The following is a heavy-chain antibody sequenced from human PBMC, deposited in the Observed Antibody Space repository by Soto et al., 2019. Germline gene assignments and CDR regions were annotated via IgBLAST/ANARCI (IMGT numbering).Heavy chain of an antibody. D-gene: IGHD3-10*01. CDR2: IYYSGST. CDR1: GGSISGGGYY. CDR3: ARDRGLFDP. V-gene: IGHV4-31*03. Sequence: SETLSLTCTVSGGSISGGGYYWSWIRQHPGKGLEWIGYIYYSGSTYYNPSLKGRFTISRDNSKNTLYLQMNSLRAEDTAVYYCARDRGLFDPWGQGTLVTVSS. J-gene: IGHJ5*02.